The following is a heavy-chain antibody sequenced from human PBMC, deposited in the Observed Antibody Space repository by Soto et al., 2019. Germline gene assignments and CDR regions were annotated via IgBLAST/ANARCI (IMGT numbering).Heavy chain of an antibody. D-gene: IGHD2-2*01. CDR2: ISYDGSNK. Sequence: QVQLVESGGGVVQPGRSLRLSCAASGFTFSSYAMHWVRQAPGKGLEWVAVISYDGSNKYYADSVKGRFTISRDNSKNTLYLQMNSLRAEDTAVYYCASPRYCSSTSCYPDTAPEYWGQGTLVTVSS. CDR3: ASPRYCSSTSCYPDTAPEY. V-gene: IGHV3-30-3*01. CDR1: GFTFSSYA. J-gene: IGHJ4*02.